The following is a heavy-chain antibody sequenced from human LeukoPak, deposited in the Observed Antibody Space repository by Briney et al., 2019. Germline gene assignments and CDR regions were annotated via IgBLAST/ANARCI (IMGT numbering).Heavy chain of an antibody. D-gene: IGHD4-23*01. CDR1: GYTFTGYY. CDR2: TNPNSGNT. V-gene: IGHV1-8*03. J-gene: IGHJ4*02. CDR3: ARAGGNGLGY. Sequence: GASVKVSCKASGYTFTGYYMHWVRQAPGQGLEWMGWTNPNSGNTGYAQKFQGRVTITRNTSIGTAYMELSSLRSEDTAVYYCARAGGNGLGYWGQGTLVTVSS.